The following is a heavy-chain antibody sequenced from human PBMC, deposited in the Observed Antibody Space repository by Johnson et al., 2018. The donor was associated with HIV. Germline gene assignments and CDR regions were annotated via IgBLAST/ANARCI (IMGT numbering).Heavy chain of an antibody. Sequence: QMLLVESGGGVVQTGRSLRLSCAVSGFTLSNYAMHWVRQAPGKGLEWVAVISYDGSNKYFADSVKGRFTISRDNSKNTLYLQMNSLRAGDTAVYYCAKISSVTVLSVPSNAFDVWGQGTMVTVSS. J-gene: IGHJ3*01. CDR2: ISYDGSNK. CDR3: AKISSVTVLSVPSNAFDV. CDR1: GFTLSNYA. V-gene: IGHV3-30*18. D-gene: IGHD4-11*01.